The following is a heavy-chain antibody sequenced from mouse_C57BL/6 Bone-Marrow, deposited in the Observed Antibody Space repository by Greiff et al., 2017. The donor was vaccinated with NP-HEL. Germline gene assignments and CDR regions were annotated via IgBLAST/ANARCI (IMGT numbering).Heavy chain of an antibody. D-gene: IGHD2-10*01. CDR2: SRNKANDYTT. J-gene: IGHJ4*01. CDR1: GFTFSDFY. V-gene: IGHV7-1*01. CDR3: ARGLLYAMDY. Sequence: EVQLVESGGGLVQSGRSLRLSCATSGFTFSDFYMEWVRQAPGKGLEWIAASRNKANDYTTEYSASVKGRFIVSRDTSQSILYLQMNALRAEDTAIYYCARGLLYAMDYWGQGTSVTVSS.